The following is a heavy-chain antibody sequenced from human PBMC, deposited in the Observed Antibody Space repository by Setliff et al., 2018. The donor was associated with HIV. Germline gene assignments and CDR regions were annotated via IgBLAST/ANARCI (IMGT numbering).Heavy chain of an antibody. V-gene: IGHV1-8*02. CDR2: MNPNSGNT. D-gene: IGHD5-12*01. Sequence: GASVKVSCKASGYTFTSYEINWVRQATGQGLEWMGWMNPNSGNTGYAQEFQGRVTMTRNTSISTAYMELSSLRSEDTAVYYCARGWGAERWLQLDPRYFDLWGRGTLVTVSS. CDR3: ARGWGAERWLQLDPRYFDL. J-gene: IGHJ2*01. CDR1: GYTFTSYE.